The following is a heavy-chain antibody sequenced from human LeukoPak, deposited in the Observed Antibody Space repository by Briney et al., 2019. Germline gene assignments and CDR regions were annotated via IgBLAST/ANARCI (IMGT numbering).Heavy chain of an antibody. CDR1: GGSISSYY. CDR3: ARVVRGFWFDP. V-gene: IGHV4-59*01. CDR2: IYYSGST. J-gene: IGHJ5*02. Sequence: SETLSLTCTVSGGSISSYYWSWIRQPPGKGLEWIGYIYYSGSTNYNPSLKSRVTISVDTSKNQFSLKLSSVTAADTAVYYCARVVRGFWFDPWGQGTLVTVSS. D-gene: IGHD3-10*01.